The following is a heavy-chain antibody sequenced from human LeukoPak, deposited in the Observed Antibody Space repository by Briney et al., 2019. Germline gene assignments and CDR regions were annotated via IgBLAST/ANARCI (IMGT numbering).Heavy chain of an antibody. Sequence: SQTLSLTCTVSGGSISSGDYYWSWIRQPPGKGLEWIGYIYYSGSTNHNPSLKSRVTISVDTSKNQFSLKLSSVTAADTAVYYCARDRGDLMDSYYYYGMDVWGQGTTVTVSS. CDR1: GGSISSGDYY. D-gene: IGHD2-8*01. CDR3: ARDRGDLMDSYYYYGMDV. V-gene: IGHV4-61*08. J-gene: IGHJ6*02. CDR2: IYYSGST.